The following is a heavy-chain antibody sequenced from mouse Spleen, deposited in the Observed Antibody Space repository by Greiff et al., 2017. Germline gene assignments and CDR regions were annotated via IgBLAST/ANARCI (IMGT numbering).Heavy chain of an antibody. D-gene: IGHD1-1*01. Sequence: DVKLVESEGGLVQPGSSMKLSCTASGFTFSDYYMAWVRQVPEKGLEWVANINYDGSSTYYLDSLKSRFIISRDNAKNILYLQMSSLKSEDTATYYCARGVVAPYYYAMDYWGQGTSVTVSS. J-gene: IGHJ4*01. V-gene: IGHV5-16*01. CDR2: INYDGSST. CDR3: ARGVVAPYYYAMDY. CDR1: GFTFSDYY.